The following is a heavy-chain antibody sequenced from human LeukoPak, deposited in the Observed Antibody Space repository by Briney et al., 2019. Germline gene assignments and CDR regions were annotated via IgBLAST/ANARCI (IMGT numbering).Heavy chain of an antibody. CDR3: ARGPHITMVRGVSDAFDI. D-gene: IGHD3-10*01. CDR2: ISGSGGST. V-gene: IGHV3-23*01. J-gene: IGHJ3*02. CDR1: GLNFSSYA. Sequence: GASLRLSCAASGLNFSSYAMSWFRQAPGKGLEWVSAISGSGGSTYYADSVKGRFTISRDNSKNTLYLQMNSLRAEDTAVYYCARGPHITMVRGVSDAFDIWGQGTMVTVSS.